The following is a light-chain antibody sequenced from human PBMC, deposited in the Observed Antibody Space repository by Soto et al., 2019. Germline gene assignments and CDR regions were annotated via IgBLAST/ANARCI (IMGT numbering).Light chain of an antibody. CDR1: QSVSSTD. V-gene: IGKV3-20*01. CDR2: GTS. Sequence: EIVLTQSPGTLSLSPGERATLSCRASQSVSSTDLAWYQQKPGQAPRLLIYGTSNRATGIPDRFSGSESGADFTLTISRLEPEDFAVYYCQHYADSRAFGQGTKVDIK. CDR3: QHYADSRA. J-gene: IGKJ1*01.